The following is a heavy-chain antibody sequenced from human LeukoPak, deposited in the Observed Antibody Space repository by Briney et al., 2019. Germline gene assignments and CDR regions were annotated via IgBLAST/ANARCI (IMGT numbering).Heavy chain of an antibody. D-gene: IGHD3-22*01. V-gene: IGHV3-53*01. Sequence: GGSLRLSCAVSGFAVSSNYMTWVRQAPGKGLEWVSVIYSGGSTYYADSVKGRFTISRDNSENTVYLQMSSLRAEDTAVYYCARDTNTYYYDSSGYYYKPSFDYWGQGTLVTVSS. J-gene: IGHJ4*02. CDR2: IYSGGST. CDR3: ARDTNTYYYDSSGYYYKPSFDY. CDR1: GFAVSSNY.